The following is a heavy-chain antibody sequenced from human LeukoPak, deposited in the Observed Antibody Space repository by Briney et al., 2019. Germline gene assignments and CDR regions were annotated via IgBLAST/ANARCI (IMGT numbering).Heavy chain of an antibody. V-gene: IGHV4-61*02. CDR2: IYTSGST. CDR3: ARGDYPETITMVRGGPPPDY. J-gene: IGHJ4*02. D-gene: IGHD3-10*01. CDR1: GGSISSGSYY. Sequence: PSETLSLTCTVSGGSISSGSYYWSWIRQPAGKGLEWIGRIYTSGSTNYNPSLKSRVTISVDTSKNQFSLKLSSVTAADTAVYYCARGDYPETITMVRGGPPPDYWGQGTLVTVSS.